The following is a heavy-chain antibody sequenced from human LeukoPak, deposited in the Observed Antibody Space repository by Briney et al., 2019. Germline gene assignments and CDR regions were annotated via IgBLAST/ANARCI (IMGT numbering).Heavy chain of an antibody. CDR3: ARDLSAAGPFDY. J-gene: IGHJ4*02. V-gene: IGHV3-30-3*01. CDR2: ISYDGSNK. CDR1: GFTFSSYA. Sequence: GGSLRLSCAASGFTFSSYAMHWVRQAPGKGLEWVAVISYDGSNKYHADSVKGRFTISRDNSKNTLYLQMNSLRAEDTAVYYCARDLSAAGPFDYWGQGTLVTVSS. D-gene: IGHD6-13*01.